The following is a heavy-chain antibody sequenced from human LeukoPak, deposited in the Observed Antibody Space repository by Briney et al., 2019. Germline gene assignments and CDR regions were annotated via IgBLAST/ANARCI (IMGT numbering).Heavy chain of an antibody. V-gene: IGHV3-49*04. CDR3: TRCPAINIAAAGPLGYYYYMDV. Sequence: GGSLRLSCTASGFTFGDYAMSWVRQAPGKGLEWVGFIRSKAYGGTTEYAASVKDRFTISRDDSKSIAYLQMNSLKTEDTAVYYCTRCPAINIAAAGPLGYYYYMDVWGKGTTVTVSS. D-gene: IGHD6-13*01. CDR1: GFTFGDYA. CDR2: IRSKAYGGTT. J-gene: IGHJ6*03.